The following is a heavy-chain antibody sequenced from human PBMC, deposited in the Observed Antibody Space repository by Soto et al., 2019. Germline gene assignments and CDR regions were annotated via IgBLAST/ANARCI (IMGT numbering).Heavy chain of an antibody. CDR1: SGSISSSNW. CDR2: IYHSGST. D-gene: IGHD6-19*01. Sequence: QVQLQESGPGLVKPSGTLSLTCAVSSGSISSSNWWRWVRQPPGKGREWIGEIYHSGSTNYNPSLKSLVTISVDKSKNQFSLKLSSVTAADTAVYYCARKYSSGWYVYWGQGTLVTVSS. V-gene: IGHV4-4*02. J-gene: IGHJ4*02. CDR3: ARKYSSGWYVY.